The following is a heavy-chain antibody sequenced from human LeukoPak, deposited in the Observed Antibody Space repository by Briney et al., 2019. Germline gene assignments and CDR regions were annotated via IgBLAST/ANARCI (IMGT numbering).Heavy chain of an antibody. J-gene: IGHJ4*02. CDR2: IYSGGST. V-gene: IGHV3-53*01. Sequence: GGSLRLSCAASGFTVSSNYMSWVRQAPGKGLEWVSVIYSGGSTYYADSVKGRFTISRDNSKNTLYLQMNSLRAEDTAVYYCARLYYYGSGSINWGQGTLVTVSS. CDR1: GFTVSSNY. CDR3: ARLYYYGSGSIN. D-gene: IGHD3-10*01.